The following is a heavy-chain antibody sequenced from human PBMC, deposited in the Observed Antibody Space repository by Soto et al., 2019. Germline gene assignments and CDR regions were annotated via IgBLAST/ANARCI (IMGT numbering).Heavy chain of an antibody. Sequence: PVGSLRLSCAVSGLTFSDHHLNWVRQAPGKGLEWLGRTRNKANSYTTEYAASVKGRFTISRDDSKNSLFLQMNSLKTEDTAVYYCVGESFYRFDYWGQGSLVTVSS. CDR3: VGESFYRFDY. CDR1: GLTFSDHH. J-gene: IGHJ4*02. V-gene: IGHV3-72*01. D-gene: IGHD3-16*01. CDR2: TRNKANSYTT.